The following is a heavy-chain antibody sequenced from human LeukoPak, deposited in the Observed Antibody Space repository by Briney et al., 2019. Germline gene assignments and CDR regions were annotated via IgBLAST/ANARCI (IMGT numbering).Heavy chain of an antibody. Sequence: ASVKVSCEASGYTFTSYDINWVRQATGQGLEWMGWVNPKTGNTGYAQNFQGRVTMTRDTSISTAYMELSSLRSEDTAVYYCARGLFWFGDLKTHWFDPWGQGTLVTVSS. CDR2: VNPKTGNT. CDR1: GYTFTSYD. D-gene: IGHD3-10*01. J-gene: IGHJ5*02. V-gene: IGHV1-8*01. CDR3: ARGLFWFGDLKTHWFDP.